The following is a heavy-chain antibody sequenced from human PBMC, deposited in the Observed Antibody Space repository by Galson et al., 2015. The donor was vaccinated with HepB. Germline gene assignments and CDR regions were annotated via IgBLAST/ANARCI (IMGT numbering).Heavy chain of an antibody. D-gene: IGHD3-3*01. CDR1: GGTFSNYD. Sequence: SVKVSCKASGGTFSNYDISWVRQAPGQGLEWMGGITPLFGAANYAQKFQGRVTITADEFTSTAYMELSSLRSEDTAVYYCARGFFWSGVLDYWGQGTLVTVSS. CDR2: ITPLFGAA. V-gene: IGHV1-69*13. J-gene: IGHJ4*02. CDR3: ARGFFWSGVLDY.